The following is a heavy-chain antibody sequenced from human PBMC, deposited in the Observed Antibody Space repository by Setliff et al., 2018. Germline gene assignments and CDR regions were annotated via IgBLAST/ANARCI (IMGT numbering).Heavy chain of an antibody. CDR1: GGSISSYY. D-gene: IGHD5-18*01. CDR3: ARVGVDTAMVFDY. J-gene: IGHJ4*02. CDR2: IHISGST. Sequence: PSETLSLTCTVSGGSISSYYWSWIRQPPGKGLEWIGYIHISGSTNYNPSLKSRVTISVDTSKNQFSLKLSSVTAADTAVYYCARVGVDTAMVFDYWGQGTLVTVSS. V-gene: IGHV4-4*08.